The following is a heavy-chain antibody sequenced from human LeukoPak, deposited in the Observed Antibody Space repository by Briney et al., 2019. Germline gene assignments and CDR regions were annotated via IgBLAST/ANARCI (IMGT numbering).Heavy chain of an antibody. CDR1: GGSFSGYY. V-gene: IGHV4-34*01. CDR2: INHSGST. CDR3: ARRRYYYDSSGYYLFDY. Sequence: SETLSLTCAVYGGSFSGYYWSWIRQPPGKGLEWIGEINHSGSTNYNPSLKSRVTISVDMSKNQFSLKLSSVTAADMAVYYCARRRYYYDSSGYYLFDYWGQGTLVTVSS. D-gene: IGHD3-22*01. J-gene: IGHJ4*02.